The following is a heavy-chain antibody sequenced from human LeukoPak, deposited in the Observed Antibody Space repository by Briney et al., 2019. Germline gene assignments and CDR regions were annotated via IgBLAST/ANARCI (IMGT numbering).Heavy chain of an antibody. CDR2: IYGDGST. CDR3: ARDKDSGTTHAKIRYDV. V-gene: IGHV4-59*01. J-gene: IGHJ3*01. CDR1: GGSITSYY. Sequence: SETLSLTCTVSGGSITSYYWTWIRQPPRQGLERIGFIYGDGSTKYNPSLKSRVTMSVDTSKNQFSLKLSSATAADSAVYYCARDKDSGTTHAKIRYDVRGQGTMVTVSS. D-gene: IGHD2-15*01.